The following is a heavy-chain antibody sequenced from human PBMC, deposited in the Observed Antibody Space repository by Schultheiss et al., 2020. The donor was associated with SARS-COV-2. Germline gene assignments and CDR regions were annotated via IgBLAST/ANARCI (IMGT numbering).Heavy chain of an antibody. D-gene: IGHD4-17*01. CDR3: ARASTETLALPDDY. CDR2: IYHSGNI. V-gene: IGHV4-61*01. J-gene: IGHJ4*02. Sequence: SETLSLTCTVSGGSVTSASDHWSWIRQPPGKGLEWIGYIYHSGNIKYSSSLKSRVSISVDTSKNQVSLKLRSVTDADTALYYCARASTETLALPDDYWGQGTPVTVSS. CDR1: GGSVTSASDH.